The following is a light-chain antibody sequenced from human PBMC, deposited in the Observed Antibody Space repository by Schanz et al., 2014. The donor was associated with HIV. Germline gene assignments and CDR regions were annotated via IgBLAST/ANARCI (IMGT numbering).Light chain of an antibody. V-gene: IGLV1-44*01. CDR2: SNN. CDR3: QSYDSSLGGSVV. CDR1: SSNIGSNT. Sequence: QSVLTQPPSASGTPGQRVTISCSGSSSNIGSNTVNWYQQLPGTAPKLLIYSNNQRPSGVPDRFSGSKSGTSASLAISGLQSEDEADYYCQSYDSSLGGSVVFGGGTKLTVL. J-gene: IGLJ2*01.